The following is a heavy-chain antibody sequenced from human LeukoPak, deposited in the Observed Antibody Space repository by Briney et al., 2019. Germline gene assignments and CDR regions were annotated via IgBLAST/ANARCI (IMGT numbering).Heavy chain of an antibody. CDR2: ISYDGSNK. V-gene: IGHV3-30*18. Sequence: GRSLRLSCAASGFTFSSYGMHWVRQAPGKGLEWVAVISYDGSNKYYADSVKGRFTISRDNSKNTLYLQMNSLRAEDTAVYYCAKDLEVTTYYLFDYWGQGTLVTVSS. CDR1: GFTFSSYG. CDR3: AKDLEVTTYYLFDY. D-gene: IGHD4-17*01. J-gene: IGHJ4*02.